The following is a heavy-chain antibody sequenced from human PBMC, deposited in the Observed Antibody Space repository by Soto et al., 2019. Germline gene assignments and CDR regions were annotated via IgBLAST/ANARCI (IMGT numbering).Heavy chain of an antibody. V-gene: IGHV1-45*02. D-gene: IGHD3-9*01. CDR3: AASGFEHYYYGMDV. Sequence: SVKVSCKASGYTFTYRYLHWVRQAPGQALEWMGWITPFNGNTNYAQKFQDRVTITRDRSMSTAYIELSSLRSEDTAMYYCAASGFEHYYYGMDVWGQGTTVTVSS. CDR1: GYTFTYRY. J-gene: IGHJ6*02. CDR2: ITPFNGNT.